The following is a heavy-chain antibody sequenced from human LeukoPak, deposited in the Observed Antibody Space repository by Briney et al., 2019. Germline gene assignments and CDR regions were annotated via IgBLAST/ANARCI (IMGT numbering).Heavy chain of an antibody. J-gene: IGHJ4*02. Sequence: PGGSLRLSCTASGFAFDEHGMSWVRQAPGKGLEWVSYISSSGSTIYYADSVKGRFTISRDNAKNSLYLQMNSLRAEDTAVYYCARGDSGYDLGGFSYDFDYWGQGTLVTVSS. CDR2: ISSSGSTI. CDR1: GFAFDEHG. V-gene: IGHV3-11*01. D-gene: IGHD5-12*01. CDR3: ARGDSGYDLGGFSYDFDY.